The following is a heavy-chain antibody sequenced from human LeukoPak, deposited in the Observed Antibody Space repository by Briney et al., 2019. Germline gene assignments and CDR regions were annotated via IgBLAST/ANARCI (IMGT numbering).Heavy chain of an antibody. CDR1: GGSFSGYY. CDR3: ARGPTAMVRGVIITYSYGMDV. CDR2: INHSGST. V-gene: IGHV4-34*01. J-gene: IGHJ6*04. D-gene: IGHD3-10*01. Sequence: SETLSLTCAVYGGSFSGYYWSWIRQPPGKGLEWIGEINHSGSTNYNPSLKSRATISVDTSKNQFSLKLSSVTAADTAVYYCARGPTAMVRGVIITYSYGMDVWGKGTTVTVSS.